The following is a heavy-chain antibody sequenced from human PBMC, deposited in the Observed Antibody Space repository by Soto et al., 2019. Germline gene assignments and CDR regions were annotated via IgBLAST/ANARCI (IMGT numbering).Heavy chain of an antibody. CDR2: IYYIGTT. D-gene: IGHD3-16*01. CDR1: DGSVNSGNYY. CDR3: AREEKQLSRYGGDFDY. Sequence: KPSETLSLTCSVSDGSVNSGNYYWSGIRHPPGKGLEWIGHIYYIGTTDYNPSLKSRVTISVDTSKNQFSLKVTSVTAADTAVYFCAREEKQLSRYGGDFDYWGQGILVTVSS. J-gene: IGHJ4*02. V-gene: IGHV4-61*01.